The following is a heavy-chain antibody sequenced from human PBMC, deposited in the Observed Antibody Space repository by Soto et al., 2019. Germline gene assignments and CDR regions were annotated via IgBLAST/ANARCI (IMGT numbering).Heavy chain of an antibody. CDR3: AREYYGLLTGYYTDY. J-gene: IGHJ4*02. D-gene: IGHD3-9*01. Sequence: EVQLVESGGDLVQRGGSLRLSCAASGFPISSYWMHWVRHTPGKGLDWVARISGDGVTTYYADSVTGRFTVSRDNAKNTLSLQISGLRAEDTAVYYCAREYYGLLTGYYTDYWGQGTLVSVSS. V-gene: IGHV3-74*01. CDR2: ISGDGVTT. CDR1: GFPISSYW.